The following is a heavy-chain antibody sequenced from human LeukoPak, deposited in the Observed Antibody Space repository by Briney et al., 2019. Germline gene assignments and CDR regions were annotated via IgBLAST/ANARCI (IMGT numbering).Heavy chain of an antibody. CDR1: GGSISSSSYY. CDR3: ARDLGRHIVVVTASDGFDY. J-gene: IGHJ4*02. CDR2: IYYSGGT. Sequence: SETLSLTCTVSGGSISSSSYYWGWIRQPPGKGLEWIGSIYYSGGTYYNPSLKSRVTISVDTSKNQFSLKLSSVTAADTAVYYCARDLGRHIVVVTASDGFDYWGQGTLVTVSS. V-gene: IGHV4-39*07. D-gene: IGHD2-21*02.